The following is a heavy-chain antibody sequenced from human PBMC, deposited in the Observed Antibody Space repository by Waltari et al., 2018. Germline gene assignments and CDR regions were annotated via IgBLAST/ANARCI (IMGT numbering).Heavy chain of an antibody. D-gene: IGHD3-10*01. J-gene: IGHJ3*01. CDR1: GDTFTDNY. V-gene: IGHV1-69-2*01. CDR2: LHPEDGQT. CDR3: AAALGGGISASRPFHF. Sequence: EVQLLQSGAEVTKPGTPVKISCKVSGDTFTDNYIHWIQQAPGKGLQWMGLLHPEDGQTVYAEKCQGRVTMTADTSIHTAYMELTSLTSEDTAFYYCAAALGGGISASRPFHFWGQGTMITVSS.